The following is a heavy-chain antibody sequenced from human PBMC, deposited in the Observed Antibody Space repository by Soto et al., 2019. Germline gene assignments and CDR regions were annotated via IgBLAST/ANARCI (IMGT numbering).Heavy chain of an antibody. V-gene: IGHV3-30*03. CDR1: GFTFSSYG. CDR2: ISYDGSNK. CDR3: ARPPHGMDV. J-gene: IGHJ6*02. Sequence: QVQLVESGGGVVQPGRSLRLSCAASGFTFSSYGMHWVRQAPGKGLEWVAVISYDGSNKYYADSVKGRFTISRDNSKNTLYLQMNSLRAEDTAVYFCARPPHGMDVWGQGTTVTVSS.